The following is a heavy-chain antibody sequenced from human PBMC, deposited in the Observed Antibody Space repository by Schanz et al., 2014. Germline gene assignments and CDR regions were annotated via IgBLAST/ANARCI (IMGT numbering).Heavy chain of an antibody. D-gene: IGHD3-9*01. CDR2: LSEGGGGT. CDR3: AKAADWPVTRFGP. CDR1: GFTLSNYA. J-gene: IGHJ5*02. Sequence: EMQLLESGGGLAQPGGSLRLSCAASGFTLSNYAMSWVRQAPGKGLEWVSALSEGGGGTHYADSVRGRFTISSDSSKNTLYLQMSSLRADDTAVYYCAKAADWPVTRFGPWGQGTLXTVSS. V-gene: IGHV3-23*01.